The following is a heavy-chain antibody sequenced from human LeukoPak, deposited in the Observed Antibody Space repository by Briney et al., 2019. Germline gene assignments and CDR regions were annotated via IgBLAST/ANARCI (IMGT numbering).Heavy chain of an antibody. CDR3: AREEIAVGGPPPRWFDS. J-gene: IGHJ5*01. Sequence: GASVSVSCKASGYTFSDYYIHWVRQAPGQGLQWMGWINPKPGDTNYPQKSQGRVTMTRDTAISTAYMELSRLRSDDTAVYYCAREEIAVGGPPPRWFDSWGQGTLVTVSS. CDR1: GYTFSDYY. CDR2: INPKPGDT. V-gene: IGHV1-2*02. D-gene: IGHD6-19*01.